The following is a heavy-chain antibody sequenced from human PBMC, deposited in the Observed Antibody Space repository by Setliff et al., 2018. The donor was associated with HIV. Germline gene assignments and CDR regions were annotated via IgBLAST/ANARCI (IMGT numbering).Heavy chain of an antibody. CDR1: EYTFTSYY. Sequence: GASVKVSCKASEYTFTSYYMHWVRQAPGQGLEWMGIINPSGGSTSYAQQFQGRVTISRDNAKNSLYLQMNSLKTEDTAVYYCTTDPYYYDSSGYYALGQGTLVTVS. CDR2: INPSGGST. V-gene: IGHV1-46*01. J-gene: IGHJ5*02. D-gene: IGHD3-22*01. CDR3: TTDPYYYDSSGYYA.